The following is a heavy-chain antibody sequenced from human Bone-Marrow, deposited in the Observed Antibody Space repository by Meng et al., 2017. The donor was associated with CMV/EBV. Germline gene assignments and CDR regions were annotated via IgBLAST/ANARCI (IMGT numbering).Heavy chain of an antibody. CDR2: ISGSGDST. CDR1: GITFSNYA. Sequence: SGITFSNYAMRWVRQAPGKGLEWVSVISGSGDSTYYADSVKGRFTISRDNSKNTVYLQMNSLRGEDTALYYCAKHEAGYTSSWSDYWGQGTLVTVSS. CDR3: AKHEAGYTSSWSDY. J-gene: IGHJ4*02. V-gene: IGHV3-23*01. D-gene: IGHD6-13*01.